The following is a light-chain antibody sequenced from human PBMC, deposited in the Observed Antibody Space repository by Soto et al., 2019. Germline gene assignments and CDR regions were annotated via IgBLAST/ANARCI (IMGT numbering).Light chain of an antibody. CDR3: QHFDNLPLS. J-gene: IGKJ3*01. CDR2: DAS. V-gene: IGKV1-33*01. CDR1: QDISNY. Sequence: DIQMTQSPPSLSASVGDRVTFTCQASQDISNYLNWYQQKLGKAPKLLIYDASNLETGVPSRFSGSGSGTHFTFTITSLQPEDSATYYCQHFDNLPLSFGPGTKVHIK.